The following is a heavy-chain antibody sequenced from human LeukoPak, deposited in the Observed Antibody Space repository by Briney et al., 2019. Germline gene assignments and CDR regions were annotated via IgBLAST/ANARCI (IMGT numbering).Heavy chain of an antibody. CDR3: AREARLASAAGLDV. D-gene: IGHD5-12*01. CDR2: LHGRAAI. V-gene: IGHV4-4*07. CDR1: GDSISDYY. Sequence: PSETLSLTCDIFGDSISDYYWSWIRQPAGKGLEWIGRLHGRAAIKYNPSLRSRLSLSGDTSKNQFSLKLSSVTAADTAVYYCAREARLASAAGLDVWGQGTMVTVS. J-gene: IGHJ6*02.